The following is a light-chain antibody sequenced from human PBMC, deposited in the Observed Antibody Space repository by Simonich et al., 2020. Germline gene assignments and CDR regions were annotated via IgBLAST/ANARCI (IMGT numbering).Light chain of an antibody. CDR1: QSVLYSSNNKNY. J-gene: IGKJ4*01. Sequence: DIVMTQSPDSLAVSLGERATINCKSSQSVLYSSNNKNYLAWYQQKPGQPPKQLIYWASTRESGVPDRFSCSGSGTDFTLTISSLQAEDVAVYYCQQYYSTPLTFGGGTKVEIK. CDR2: WAS. CDR3: QQYYSTPLT. V-gene: IGKV4-1*01.